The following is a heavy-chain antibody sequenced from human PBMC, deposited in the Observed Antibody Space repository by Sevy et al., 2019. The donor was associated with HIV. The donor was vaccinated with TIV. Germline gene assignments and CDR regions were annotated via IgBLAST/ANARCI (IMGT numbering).Heavy chain of an antibody. D-gene: IGHD3-10*01. CDR2: TYSGSAT. CDR3: ARSYRGVKAYYFDY. J-gene: IGHJ4*02. CDR1: GLRVTANY. V-gene: IGHV3-53*01. Sequence: GGSLRLSCAASGLRVTANYLSWVRQAPGKGLEWVSITYSGSATDYSDSVKGRLTISRDNSKNTLYLQMNSLRAEDTAVYFCARSYRGVKAYYFDYWGQGALVTVSS.